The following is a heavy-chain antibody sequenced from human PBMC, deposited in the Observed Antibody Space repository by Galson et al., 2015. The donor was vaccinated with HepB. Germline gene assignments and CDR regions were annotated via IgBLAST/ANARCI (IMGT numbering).Heavy chain of an antibody. CDR2: ISYDGSNK. D-gene: IGHD3-22*01. CDR3: AKDRITMIVVAPYDAFDI. Sequence: LRLSCAASGFTFSSYGMHWVRQAPGKGLEWVAVISYDGSNKYYADSVKGRFTISRDNSKNTLYLQMNSLRAEDTAVYYCAKDRITMIVVAPYDAFDIWGQGTMVTVSS. J-gene: IGHJ3*02. CDR1: GFTFSSYG. V-gene: IGHV3-30*18.